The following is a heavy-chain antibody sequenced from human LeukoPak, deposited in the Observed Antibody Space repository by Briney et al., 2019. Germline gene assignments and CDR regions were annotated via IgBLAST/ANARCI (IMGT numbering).Heavy chain of an antibody. V-gene: IGHV3-48*03. CDR3: ARAPGSLVSIAARPYYFDY. D-gene: IGHD6-6*01. CDR2: ISSSGSTI. J-gene: IGHJ4*02. CDR1: GFTFSSYE. Sequence: GGSLRLSCAASGFTFSSYEMNWVRQAPGKGLEWVSYISSSGSTIYYADSVKGRFTISRDNAKNSLYLQMNSLRAEDTAVYYCARAPGSLVSIAARPYYFDYWGQGSLVTVSS.